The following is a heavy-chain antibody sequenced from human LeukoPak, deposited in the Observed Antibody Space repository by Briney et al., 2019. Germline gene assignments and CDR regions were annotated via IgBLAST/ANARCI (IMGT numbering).Heavy chain of an antibody. V-gene: IGHV3-13*01. CDR2: IGTAGDT. Sequence: PGGSLRLSCAASGFTFSSYDMHWVRQATGKGLEWVSAIGTAGDTYYPGSVKGRFTISRENAKNSLYLQMNSLRAGDTAVYYCASSSGGWAFDIWGQGTMVTVSS. D-gene: IGHD1-14*01. CDR3: ASSSGGWAFDI. J-gene: IGHJ3*02. CDR1: GFTFSSYD.